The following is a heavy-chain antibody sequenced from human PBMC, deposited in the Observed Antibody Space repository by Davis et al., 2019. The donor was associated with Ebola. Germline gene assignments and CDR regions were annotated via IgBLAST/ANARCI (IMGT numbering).Heavy chain of an antibody. CDR2: THYSGSP. Sequence: PSETLSPTCTVSAGSISTYYWSWIRQPPGKGLEWIGYTHYSGSPNYNPTLKSRVTISVDTPKNQFSLKLSSVTAADTAVYYCARVQTPYYYDSSGYYFDYWGQGTLVTASS. CDR3: ARVQTPYYYDSSGYYFDY. V-gene: IGHV4-59*01. D-gene: IGHD3-22*01. J-gene: IGHJ4*02. CDR1: AGSISTYY.